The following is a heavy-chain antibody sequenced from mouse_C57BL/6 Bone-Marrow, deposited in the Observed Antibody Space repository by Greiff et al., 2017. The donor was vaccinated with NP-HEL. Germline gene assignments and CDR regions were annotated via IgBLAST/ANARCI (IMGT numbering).Heavy chain of an antibody. J-gene: IGHJ1*03. D-gene: IGHD1-1*01. V-gene: IGHV7-1*01. CDR3: ARDAEYGSSYWYFDV. CDR1: GFTFSDFY. CDR2: SRNKANDYTT. Sequence: EVNVVESGGGLVQSGRSLRLSCATSGFTFSDFYMEWVRQAPGKGLEWIAASRNKANDYTTEYSASVKGRFIVSRDTSQSILYLQMNALRAEDTAIYYCARDAEYGSSYWYFDVWGTGTTVTVSS.